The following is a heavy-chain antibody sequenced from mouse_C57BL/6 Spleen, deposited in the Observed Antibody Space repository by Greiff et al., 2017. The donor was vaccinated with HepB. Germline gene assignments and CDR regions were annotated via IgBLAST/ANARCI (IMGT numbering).Heavy chain of an antibody. J-gene: IGHJ1*03. D-gene: IGHD1-1*01. Sequence: DVKLVESGGGLVKPGGSLKLSCAASGFTFSSYAMSWVRQTPEKRLEWVATISDGGSYTYYPDNVKGRFTISRDNAKNNLYLQMSHLKSEDTSMYYCARDDYGSIFHVWGTGTTVTVSS. CDR3: ARDDYGSIFHV. V-gene: IGHV5-4*01. CDR2: ISDGGSYT. CDR1: GFTFSSYA.